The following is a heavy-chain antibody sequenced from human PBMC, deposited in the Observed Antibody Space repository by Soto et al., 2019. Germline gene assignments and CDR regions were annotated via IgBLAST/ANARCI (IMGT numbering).Heavy chain of an antibody. J-gene: IGHJ5*02. D-gene: IGHD3-9*01. Sequence: GASVKVSCKASGYIFTNYAMHWVRQAPGQRLEWMGWINAGNGNTKYSQKFQGRVTITRDTSASTAYMELSSLRSEDTAVYYCARVLRYFDCLSWLFDPWGQGTLVTVSS. CDR2: INAGNGNT. CDR1: GYIFTNYA. CDR3: ARVLRYFDCLSWLFDP. V-gene: IGHV1-3*01.